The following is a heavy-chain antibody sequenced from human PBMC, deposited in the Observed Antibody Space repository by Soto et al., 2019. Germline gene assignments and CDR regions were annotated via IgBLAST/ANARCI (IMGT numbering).Heavy chain of an antibody. J-gene: IGHJ6*02. CDR3: ARDSRGQGSIVVVPAAIVLQPYYYGMDV. CDR2: IYSGGST. D-gene: IGHD2-2*02. CDR1: GFTVSSNY. V-gene: IGHV3-53*01. Sequence: PVGSLRLSCAASGFTVSSNYMSWVRQAPGKGMEWVSVIYSGGSTYYADSVKGRFTISRDNSKNTLYLQMNSLRSEDTAVYYCARDSRGQGSIVVVPAAIVLQPYYYGMDVWGQGTTVTVSS.